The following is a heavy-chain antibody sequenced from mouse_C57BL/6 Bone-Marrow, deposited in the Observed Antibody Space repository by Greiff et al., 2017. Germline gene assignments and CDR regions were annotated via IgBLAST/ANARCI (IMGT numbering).Heavy chain of an antibody. V-gene: IGHV1-7*01. CDR3: ARSYYGSTDWYFDV. Sequence: QVQLKESGAELAKPGASVKLSCKASGYTFTSYWMHWVKQRPGQGLEWIGYINPSSGYTKYNQKFKDKATLTADKSSRPAYMQLSSLTYEDSAVYYCARSYYGSTDWYFDVWGTGTTVTVSS. J-gene: IGHJ1*03. D-gene: IGHD1-1*01. CDR2: INPSSGYT. CDR1: GYTFTSYW.